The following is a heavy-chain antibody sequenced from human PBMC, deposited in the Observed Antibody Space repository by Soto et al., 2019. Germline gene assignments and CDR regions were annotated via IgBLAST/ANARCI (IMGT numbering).Heavy chain of an antibody. Sequence: QVQLQESGPGLVKPSETLSLTCTVSGGSISSYYWSWIRQPPGKGLEWIGYIHYSGSTKYNPSLKSLVTIPVDTSKNQFSLKLSSVTASDTAVYYCARQDSSSWYWVYGMDVWGQGTTVTVSS. CDR3: ARQDSSSWYWVYGMDV. D-gene: IGHD6-13*01. J-gene: IGHJ6*02. CDR2: IHYSGST. CDR1: GGSISSYY. V-gene: IGHV4-59*08.